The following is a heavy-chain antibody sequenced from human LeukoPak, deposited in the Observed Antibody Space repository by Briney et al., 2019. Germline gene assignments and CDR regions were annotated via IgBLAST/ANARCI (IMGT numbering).Heavy chain of an antibody. V-gene: IGHV3-21*01. D-gene: IGHD3-10*01. CDR1: VFTFSSYS. J-gene: IGHJ4*02. CDR2: ISSSSSYI. Sequence: PGGSLRLSCAASVFTFSSYSMNWVRQAPGKGLEWVSSISSSSSYIYYADSVKGRFTISRDNVKNSLYLQMNSLRAEDTAAYYCARDFYYGSGSYGTFAYWGQGTLVTVSS. CDR3: ARDFYYGSGSYGTFAY.